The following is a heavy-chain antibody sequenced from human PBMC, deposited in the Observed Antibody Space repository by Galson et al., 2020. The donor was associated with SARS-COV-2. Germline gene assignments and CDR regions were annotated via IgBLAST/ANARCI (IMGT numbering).Heavy chain of an antibody. CDR3: AKDFSVLLYYYYGMDV. CDR1: GFTFSSYG. Sequence: GESLKISCAASGFTFSSYGMHWVRQAPGKGLEWVAVISYDGSNKYYADSVKGRFTISRDNSKNTLYLQMNSLRAEDTAVYYCAKDFSVLLYYYYGMDVWGQGTTVTVSS. V-gene: IGHV3-30*18. CDR2: ISYDGSNK. J-gene: IGHJ6*02. D-gene: IGHD2-15*01.